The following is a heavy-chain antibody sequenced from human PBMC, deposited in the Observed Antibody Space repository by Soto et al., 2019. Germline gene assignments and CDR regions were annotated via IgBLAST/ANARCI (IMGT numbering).Heavy chain of an antibody. CDR1: GFTFSSYS. Sequence: GGSLRLSCAASGFTFSSYSMSWVRQAPGKGLEWVAHITASEGTTYYADSVKGRFTISRDTSRNSVYLHVNSLRAEDTAVYYCARDGASYSSYWYNHYGTDVWGQGTTVTVSS. CDR3: ARDGASYSSYWYNHYGTDV. J-gene: IGHJ6*02. D-gene: IGHD6-19*01. V-gene: IGHV3-23*01. CDR2: ITASEGTT.